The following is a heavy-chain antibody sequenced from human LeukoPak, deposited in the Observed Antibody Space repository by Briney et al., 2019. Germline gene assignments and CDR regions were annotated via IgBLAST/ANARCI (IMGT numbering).Heavy chain of an antibody. CDR3: ARFAYSSSWYGDNWFDP. J-gene: IGHJ5*02. D-gene: IGHD6-13*01. CDR1: AYTFTGYY. CDR2: INPNSGGT. Sequence: ASVKVSCKASAYTFTGYYMHWVRQAPGQGLEWMGWINPNSGGTNYAQKFQGRVTMTRDTSISTAYMELSRLRSDDTAVYYCARFAYSSSWYGDNWFDPWGQGTLVTVSS. V-gene: IGHV1-2*02.